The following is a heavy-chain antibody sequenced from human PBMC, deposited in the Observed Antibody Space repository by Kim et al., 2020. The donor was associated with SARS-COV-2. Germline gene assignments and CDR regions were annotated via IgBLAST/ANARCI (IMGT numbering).Heavy chain of an antibody. CDR1: GYIFTDYY. CDR2: INPKSGGT. V-gene: IGHV1-2*02. D-gene: IGHD2-2*01. J-gene: IGHJ4*02. CDR3: ARDVQVPADAKSGFDY. Sequence: ASVKVSCKASGYIFTDYYMHWVRQAPGQGLEWMGWINPKSGGTTYAQEFQGRVTMTRDTSISTAYMELNRLRSDDTAVYYCARDVQVPADAKSGFDYWGQGTLVTVSS.